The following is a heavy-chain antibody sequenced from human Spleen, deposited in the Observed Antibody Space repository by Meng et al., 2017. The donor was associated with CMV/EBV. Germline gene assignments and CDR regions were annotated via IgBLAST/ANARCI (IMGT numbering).Heavy chain of an antibody. D-gene: IGHD2-15*01. CDR1: GFTFSSYW. Sequence: GGSLRLSCAASGFTFSSYWMTWVRQAPGKGLEWVANIKEDGSEKYYVDSVKGRFTISKDNAKNSLYLQMNSLRAEDTAVYYCVKLFDFWGQGTLVTVSS. J-gene: IGHJ4*02. V-gene: IGHV3-7*01. CDR2: IKEDGSEK. CDR3: VKLFDF.